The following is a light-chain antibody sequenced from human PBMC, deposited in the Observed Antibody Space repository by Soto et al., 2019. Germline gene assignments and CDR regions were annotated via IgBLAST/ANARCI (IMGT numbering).Light chain of an antibody. Sequence: QSVLTQPPSASGSPGQSVTISCTGTSSDVGGYNFVSWYQQHPGKAPKVLIYEVSQRPSGVPDRFAGSKSGNTASLTVSGLQAEDEADYYCSSYAGSDKAVVFGGGTKLTVL. V-gene: IGLV2-8*01. CDR2: EVS. J-gene: IGLJ2*01. CDR3: SSYAGSDKAVV. CDR1: SSDVGGYNF.